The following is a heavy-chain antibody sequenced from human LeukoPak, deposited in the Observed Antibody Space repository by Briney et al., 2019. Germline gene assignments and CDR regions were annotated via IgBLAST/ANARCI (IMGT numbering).Heavy chain of an antibody. CDR2: FDPENDER. CDR1: GHTLSELT. J-gene: IGHJ4*02. D-gene: IGHD4-11*01. CDR3: ATEMTSVVPDY. Sequence: GASGKVSCKVFGHTLSELTMHWVRQAPGKGLEWMGGFDPENDERMYAGKFRGRVTMTEDISTDTAYMELSSLRSEDTAVYFCATEMTSVVPDYWGQGTLVTVSS. V-gene: IGHV1-24*01.